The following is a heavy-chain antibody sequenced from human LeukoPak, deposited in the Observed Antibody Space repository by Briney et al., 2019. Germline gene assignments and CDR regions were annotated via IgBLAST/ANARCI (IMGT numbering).Heavy chain of an antibody. CDR2: INSVGRST. V-gene: IGHV3-74*01. CDR3: AREKTSGWDAFDF. D-gene: IGHD6-19*01. CDR1: GFTFSTYW. J-gene: IGHJ4*02. Sequence: GGSLRLSCAASGFTFSTYWMHWVRQAPGKGLVWVSRINSVGRSTSYADSVKGRFTISRDNAKNTLYLQMNSLKAEDTAVDYCAREKTSGWDAFDFWGQGTLVTVSS.